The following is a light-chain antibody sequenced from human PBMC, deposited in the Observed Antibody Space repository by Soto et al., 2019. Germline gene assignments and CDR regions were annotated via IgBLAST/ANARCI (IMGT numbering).Light chain of an antibody. CDR3: SSFTTSSTII. CDR1: SSDIGAYNY. V-gene: IGLV2-14*01. Sequence: QSALTQPASVSGSPGQSITISCTGTSSDIGAYNYVSWYQHQPGKAPKLMIFQVTNRPSGASNRFSGSKSGNTASLTISGLQPEDEAHYYCSSFTTSSTIIFGGGTKVTVL. CDR2: QVT. J-gene: IGLJ2*01.